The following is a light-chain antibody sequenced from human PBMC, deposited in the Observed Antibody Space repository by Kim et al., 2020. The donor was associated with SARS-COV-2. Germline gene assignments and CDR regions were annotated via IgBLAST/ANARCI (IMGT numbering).Light chain of an antibody. Sequence: EIVMTQSPATLSLSPGERATLSCRASQSVSSSYLSWYQKKPEQAPRLLIYEASTRATGIPPRFSGSGSGTDFTLTISSLQPEDFAVYYWQQDYNLWTFGQGTKVDIK. CDR2: EAS. CDR1: QSVSSSY. J-gene: IGKJ1*01. V-gene: IGKV3D-7*01. CDR3: QQDYNLWT.